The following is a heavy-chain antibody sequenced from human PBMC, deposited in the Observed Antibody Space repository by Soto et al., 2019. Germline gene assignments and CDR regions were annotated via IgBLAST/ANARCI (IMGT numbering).Heavy chain of an antibody. CDR2: ISYDGSNK. CDR3: ARDFHYYDSSGYSI. J-gene: IGHJ4*02. CDR1: GFTFSSYA. V-gene: IGHV3-30-3*01. D-gene: IGHD3-22*01. Sequence: GGSLRLSCAASGFTFSSYAMHWVRQAPGKGLEWVAVISYDGSNKYYADSVKGRFTISRDNSKNTLYLQMNSLRAEDTAVYYCARDFHYYDSSGYSIWGQGTLVTVSS.